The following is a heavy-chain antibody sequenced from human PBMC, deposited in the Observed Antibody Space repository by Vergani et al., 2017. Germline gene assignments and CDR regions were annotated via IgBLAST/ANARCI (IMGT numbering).Heavy chain of an antibody. CDR1: GGSISSYY. J-gene: IGHJ4*02. D-gene: IGHD1-26*01. CDR3: ARDGMGATDSDY. CDR2: IYYSGST. Sequence: QVQLQESGPGLVKPSETLSLTCTVSGGSISSYYWSWIRQPPGKGLEWIGYIYYSGSTYYNPSLKSRVTIAVDTSKNQFSLKLSSVTAADTAVYYCARDGMGATDSDYWGQGTLVTVSS. V-gene: IGHV4-59*12.